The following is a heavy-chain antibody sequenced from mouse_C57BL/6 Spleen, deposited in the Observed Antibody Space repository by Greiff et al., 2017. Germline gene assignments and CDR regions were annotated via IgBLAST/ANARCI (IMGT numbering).Heavy chain of an antibody. V-gene: IGHV1-15*01. Sequence: QVQLQQSGAELVRPGASVTLSCKASGYTFTDYEMHWVKQTPVHGLEWIGAIDPETGGTAYNQKFKGKAILTADKSSSTAYMELRSLTSEDSAVYYCTKRGPSYGGVDYWGQGTTLTVSS. CDR3: TKRGPSYGGVDY. J-gene: IGHJ2*01. D-gene: IGHD1-1*02. CDR2: IDPETGGT. CDR1: GYTFTDYE.